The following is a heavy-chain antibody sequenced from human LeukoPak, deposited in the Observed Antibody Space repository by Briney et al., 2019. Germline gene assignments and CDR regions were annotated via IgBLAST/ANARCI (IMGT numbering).Heavy chain of an antibody. CDR1: GVSISSSSYH. V-gene: IGHV4-39*01. J-gene: IGHJ4*02. Sequence: SEALSLTCTVSGVSISSSSYHWDWIRQPPGKGLEWIGSIYDSGSTYYSPSLRSRVTISVDTSKNQFSLKLNSVTAADTAVYYCTRQVLHTAMDYWGQGTLVTVSS. CDR2: IYDSGST. D-gene: IGHD5-18*01. CDR3: TRQVLHTAMDY.